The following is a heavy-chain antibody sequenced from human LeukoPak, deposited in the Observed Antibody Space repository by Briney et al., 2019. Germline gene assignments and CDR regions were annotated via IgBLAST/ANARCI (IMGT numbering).Heavy chain of an antibody. CDR3: ARDCSGGSCYYYYMDV. Sequence: SQTLSLTCTVSGGSISSGSYYWSWIRQPAGKGLEWIGRIYDSGSTNYNPSLKSRVTISLDTSKNQFSLKLSSVTAADTAVYHCARDCSGGSCYYYYMDVWGKGTTVTVSS. D-gene: IGHD2-15*01. V-gene: IGHV4-61*02. J-gene: IGHJ6*03. CDR2: IYDSGST. CDR1: GGSISSGSYY.